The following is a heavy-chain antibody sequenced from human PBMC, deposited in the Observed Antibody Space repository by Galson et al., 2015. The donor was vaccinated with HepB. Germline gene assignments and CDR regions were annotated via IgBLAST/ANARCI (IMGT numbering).Heavy chain of an antibody. J-gene: IGHJ5*02. Sequence: CAISGDSVSSNSAAWSWIRQSPSRGLEWLGRTYYRSKWYNDYALSVKSRITINPDTSKNQFSLKLSSVTAADTAVYYCARVLRWLHLGGPWFDPWGQGTLVTVSS. CDR2: TYYRSKWYN. D-gene: IGHD5-24*01. CDR3: ARVLRWLHLGGPWFDP. CDR1: GDSVSSNSAA. V-gene: IGHV6-1*01.